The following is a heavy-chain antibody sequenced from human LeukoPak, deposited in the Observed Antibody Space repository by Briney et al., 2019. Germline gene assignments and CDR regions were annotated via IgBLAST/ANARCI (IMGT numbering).Heavy chain of an antibody. J-gene: IGHJ3*02. CDR3: ARELRGSWNGFEI. V-gene: IGHV3-30*02. Sequence: GGSLRLSCAASGFTFSGNGIHWVRQAPGKGLEWVAFIRYDGSNKHYADSVKGRFTISRDNSKNTLYLQMNSLRAEDTAVYYCARELRGSWNGFEIWGQGTTVTVSS. CDR2: IRYDGSNK. CDR1: GFTFSGNG. D-gene: IGHD1-26*01.